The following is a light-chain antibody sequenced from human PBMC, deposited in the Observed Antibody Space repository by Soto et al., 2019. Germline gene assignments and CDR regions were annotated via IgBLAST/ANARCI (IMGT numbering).Light chain of an antibody. J-gene: IGKJ1*01. CDR2: EAS. V-gene: IGKV3-11*01. CDR1: QSVSSY. Sequence: EIALTQSPATLYLTAGERATLSCRASQSVSSYLLWYQQKAGQTPRLLIYEASNRATGIPARFSGSGSGTDFTLTISGLETEDFAVYYCQQRNNWPWTFGQGTKVDIK. CDR3: QQRNNWPWT.